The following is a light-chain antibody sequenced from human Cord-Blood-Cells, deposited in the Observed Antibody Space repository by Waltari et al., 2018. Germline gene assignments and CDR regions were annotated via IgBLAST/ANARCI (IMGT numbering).Light chain of an antibody. Sequence: QSALPQPASVSGSPGQSITIPCTGTSSDVGSYNLVSWYQQHPGKAPKLMIYEGSKRPSGFSNRFSGSKSGNTASLTISGLQAEDEADYYCCSYAGSSTGVFGGGTKLTVL. V-gene: IGLV2-23*01. CDR1: SSDVGSYNL. CDR3: CSYAGSSTGV. J-gene: IGLJ3*02. CDR2: EGS.